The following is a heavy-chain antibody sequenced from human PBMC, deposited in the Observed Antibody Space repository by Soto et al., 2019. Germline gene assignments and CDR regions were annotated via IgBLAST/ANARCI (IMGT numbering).Heavy chain of an antibody. CDR2: MNPTNSQT. Sequence: ASVKVSCKASGYTFTTYDINWVRQATGQWLEWMGWMNPTNSQTDYAQKFQGRVALTWDTSISTAYLDLSSLTSDDTAVYYCARGEWVLPIWGQGTLVTVSS. D-gene: IGHD1-26*01. J-gene: IGHJ4*02. CDR1: GYTFTTYD. CDR3: ARGEWVLPI. V-gene: IGHV1-8*01.